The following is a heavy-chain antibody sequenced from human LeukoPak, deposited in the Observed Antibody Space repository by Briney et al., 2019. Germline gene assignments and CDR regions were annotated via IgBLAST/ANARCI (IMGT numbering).Heavy chain of an antibody. Sequence: ASVKVSCKASGFTFTSYDIKWVRQTTGQGLEWMGWMNPNSGNTYYAQKFRGRVTFTRDTSIRTAYMELSSLRSEDTAVYFCARGRGYTYGQTPFDIWGQGTVVTVSS. CDR1: GFTFTSYD. CDR2: MNPNSGNT. CDR3: ARGRGYTYGQTPFDI. J-gene: IGHJ3*02. D-gene: IGHD5-18*01. V-gene: IGHV1-8*03.